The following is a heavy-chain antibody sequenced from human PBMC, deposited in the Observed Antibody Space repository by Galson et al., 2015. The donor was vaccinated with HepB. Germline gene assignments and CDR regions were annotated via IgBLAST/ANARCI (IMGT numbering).Heavy chain of an antibody. CDR2: FDPEDGET. V-gene: IGHV1-24*01. Sequence: SVKVSCKVSGYTLTELSMHWVRQAPGKGLEWMGGFDPEDGETIYAQKFQGRVTMTEDTSTDTAYMELSSLRSEDTAVYYCATVYLAVADHDYWGQGTLVTVSS. D-gene: IGHD6-19*01. J-gene: IGHJ4*02. CDR1: GYTLTELS. CDR3: ATVYLAVADHDY.